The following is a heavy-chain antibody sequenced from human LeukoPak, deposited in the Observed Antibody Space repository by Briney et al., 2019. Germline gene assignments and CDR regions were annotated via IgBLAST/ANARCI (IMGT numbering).Heavy chain of an antibody. CDR1: GYTFTSYY. V-gene: IGHV1-2*02. Sequence: ASVKVSCKASGYTFTSYYMHWVRQAPGQGLEWMGWMNPSTGGTNYAQKFQGRVTMTRDTSISTAYMELSRLRSDDTAVYYCARNEYYYDSSGYYQGLDYWGQGTLVTVSS. J-gene: IGHJ4*02. D-gene: IGHD3-22*01. CDR2: MNPSTGGT. CDR3: ARNEYYYDSSGYYQGLDY.